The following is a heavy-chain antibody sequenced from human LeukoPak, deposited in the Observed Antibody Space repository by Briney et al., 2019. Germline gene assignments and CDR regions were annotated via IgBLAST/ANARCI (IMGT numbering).Heavy chain of an antibody. CDR1: GFTFSSYG. Sequence: SGGSLRLSCAASGFTFSSYGMHWVRQAPGKGLEWVAVISSDGSHKYYADSVKGRFTISRDNSKNSLSLQMSSLRSEDTALYFCARESERSGWYDYWGQGTLVTVSS. CDR3: ARESERSGWYDY. D-gene: IGHD6-13*01. J-gene: IGHJ4*02. V-gene: IGHV3-30*03. CDR2: ISSDGSHK.